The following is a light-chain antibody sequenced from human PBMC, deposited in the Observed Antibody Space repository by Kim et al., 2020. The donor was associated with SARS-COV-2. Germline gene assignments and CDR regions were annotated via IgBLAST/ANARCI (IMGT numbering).Light chain of an antibody. V-gene: IGLV1-40*01. Sequence: GYHQHPSKAPKLLIYDDSTRPSGVPDRFSGSKSGTSASRAITGLQAEDEADYYCQSYDRSLSAVIFGGGTQLTVL. CDR3: QSYDRSLSAVI. J-gene: IGLJ2*01. CDR2: DDS.